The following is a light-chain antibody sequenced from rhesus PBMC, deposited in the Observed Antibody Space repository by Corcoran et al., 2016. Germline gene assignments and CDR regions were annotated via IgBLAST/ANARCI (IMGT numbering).Light chain of an antibody. J-gene: IGKJ1*01. Sequence: EIVMTQTPLSLPVTPGESASISCRASQSLLRSGGRTYLYWYLQKPGQSPQLLIHEVYNRASGVPDRVIGRSAGTDFRRKVNGVKPEEVGIYYYMQGIEFPLTFGQGTKVDIK. CDR1: QSLLRSGGRTY. CDR3: MQGIEFPLT. V-gene: IGKV2-104*02. CDR2: EVY.